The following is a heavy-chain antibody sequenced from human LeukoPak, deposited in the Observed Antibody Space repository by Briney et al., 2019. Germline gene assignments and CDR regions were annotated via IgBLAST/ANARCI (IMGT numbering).Heavy chain of an antibody. V-gene: IGHV3-21*01. Sequence: GGSLRLSCAASGFTFSSYSMNWVRQAPGKGLEWVSSISSSSSYIYYADSVKGRLIISRDNAKNSLYLQMNSLRAEDTAVYYCAGCYYGSEPSLYWGQGTLVTVSS. D-gene: IGHD3-10*01. CDR2: ISSSSSYI. CDR1: GFTFSSYS. CDR3: AGCYYGSEPSLY. J-gene: IGHJ4*02.